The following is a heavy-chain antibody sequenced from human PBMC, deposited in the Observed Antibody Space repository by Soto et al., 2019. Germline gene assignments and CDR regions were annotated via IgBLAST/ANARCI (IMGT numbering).Heavy chain of an antibody. CDR2: INPSGGST. CDR1: GYTFTSYY. D-gene: IGHD3-16*01. J-gene: IGHJ3*02. Sequence: GASVKVSCKASGYTFTSYYMHWVRQAPGQGLEWMGIINPSGGSTSYAQKFQGRVTMTRDTSTSTVYMELSSLRSEDTAVYYCAREKRIMITFGGGPDAFDIWGQGTMVTVSS. CDR3: AREKRIMITFGGGPDAFDI. V-gene: IGHV1-46*03.